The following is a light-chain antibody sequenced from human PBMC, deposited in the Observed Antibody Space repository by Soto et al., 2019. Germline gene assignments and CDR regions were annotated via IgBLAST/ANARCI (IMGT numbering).Light chain of an antibody. CDR1: QSINNN. CDR2: GAS. J-gene: IGKJ1*01. CDR3: QQGGQTWT. Sequence: EIVMTQSPATLSVSPGERATLSCRASQSINNNLAWYQQKPGQAPRLLIYGASTRATGIPARFSGSGSGTEFTLNISSLQSEDFAVYYCQQGGQTWTFGQGTKVEIK. V-gene: IGKV3-15*01.